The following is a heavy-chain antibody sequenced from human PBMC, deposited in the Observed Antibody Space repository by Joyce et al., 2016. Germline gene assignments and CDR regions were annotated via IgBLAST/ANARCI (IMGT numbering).Heavy chain of an antibody. J-gene: IGHJ4*02. CDR3: AHRPNSGYDPSAFDF. Sequence: QITLKESGPTLVKPTQTLTLTCAFSGFSPSTRGVGVGWIRQPPGKALEWLALINWDDDKRYSPSLKSRLTITKDTSRNQVVLTMTNMDPVDTATYYCAHRPNSGYDPSAFDFWGQGTLVTVSS. CDR1: GFSPSTRGVG. CDR2: INWDDDK. V-gene: IGHV2-5*02. D-gene: IGHD5-12*01.